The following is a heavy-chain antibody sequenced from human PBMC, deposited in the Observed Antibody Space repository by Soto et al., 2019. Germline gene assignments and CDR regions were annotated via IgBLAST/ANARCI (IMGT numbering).Heavy chain of an antibody. CDR2: IRPGGDST. D-gene: IGHD1-26*01. V-gene: IGHV3-23*01. Sequence: VGSLRLSCAASGFRFRTRAMSWVRQAPGKGLEWVASIRPGGDSTYYADSVKGRFAVSRDNSNVTLYLQMDSLRVEDTAIYYCTTHEEGAPWAGGFDSWGQGTLVTVSS. CDR3: TTHEEGAPWAGGFDS. J-gene: IGHJ5*01. CDR1: GFRFRTRA.